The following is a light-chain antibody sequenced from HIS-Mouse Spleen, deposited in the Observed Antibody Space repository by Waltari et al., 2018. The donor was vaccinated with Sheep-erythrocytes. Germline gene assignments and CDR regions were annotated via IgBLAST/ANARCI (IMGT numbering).Light chain of an antibody. CDR3: MIWHSSAWV. V-gene: IGLV5-45*03. J-gene: IGLJ3*02. CDR2: YKSDSDK. CDR1: SGINVGTYR. Sequence: QAVLTQPSSLSASPGASASLTCTLRSGINVGTYRIYWYQQKPGSPPQYLLRYKSDSDKQQCSGAPSRFSGSKDASANAGILLISGLQSEDEADYYCMIWHSSAWVFGGGTKLTVL.